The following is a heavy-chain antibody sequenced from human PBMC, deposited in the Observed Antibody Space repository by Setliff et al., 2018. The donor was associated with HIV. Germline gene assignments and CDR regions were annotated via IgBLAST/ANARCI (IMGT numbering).Heavy chain of an antibody. D-gene: IGHD6-13*01. Sequence: ASVKVSCKASGYTFTGYYMHWVRQAPGQGLEWMGWINPNSGGTNYAQKFQGWVTMTRDTSVSTAYMELSRLRSDDTAVYYCARDSGAAGISGFDYWGQGTLVTVSS. V-gene: IGHV1-2*04. J-gene: IGHJ4*02. CDR3: ARDSGAAGISGFDY. CDR1: GYTFTGYY. CDR2: INPNSGGT.